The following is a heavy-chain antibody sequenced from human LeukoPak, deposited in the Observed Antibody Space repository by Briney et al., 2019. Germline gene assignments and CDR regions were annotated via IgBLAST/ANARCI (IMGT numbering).Heavy chain of an antibody. J-gene: IGHJ4*02. CDR2: IYYSGST. CDR3: ARIAAASLDY. D-gene: IGHD6-13*01. CDR1: GGSISSHY. V-gene: IGHV4-59*11. Sequence: SETLSLTCTVSGGSISSHYWSWIRQPPGKGLEWIGYIYYSGSTNYNPSLKSRVTISVDTSKNQFSLKLSSVTAADTAVYYCARIAAASLDYWGQGTLVTVSS.